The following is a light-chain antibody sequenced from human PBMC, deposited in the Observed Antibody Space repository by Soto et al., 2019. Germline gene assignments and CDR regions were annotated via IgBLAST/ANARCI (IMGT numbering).Light chain of an antibody. CDR2: DAS. J-gene: IGKJ1*01. CDR1: QSVSGW. Sequence: DLQMTQSPSTLSASVGDTVTVXXRASQSVSGWLAWYQQKPGEAPKVXIYDASALPRGVPSRFSGSGAGTKFTLTIASLQPDDFATYYCQQYETFSGTFGPGTKVDIK. V-gene: IGKV1-5*01. CDR3: QQYETFSGT.